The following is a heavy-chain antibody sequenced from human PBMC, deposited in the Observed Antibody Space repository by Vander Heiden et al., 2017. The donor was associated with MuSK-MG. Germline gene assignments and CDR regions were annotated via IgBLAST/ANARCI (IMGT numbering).Heavy chain of an antibody. CDR3: ARYSTHAFDG. CDR2: IKQDGSEK. J-gene: IGHJ4*02. D-gene: IGHD3-9*01. Sequence: EVQLVESGGGLVQPGGSLRLSCAASGFTSSSYWMTWVRQAPGKGLEWVANIKQDGSEKYYVDSVKGRFTISRDNAKNSLYLQMNSLGAEDTAVYYCARYSTHAFDGWGQGTLVTVSS. CDR1: GFTSSSYW. V-gene: IGHV3-7*01.